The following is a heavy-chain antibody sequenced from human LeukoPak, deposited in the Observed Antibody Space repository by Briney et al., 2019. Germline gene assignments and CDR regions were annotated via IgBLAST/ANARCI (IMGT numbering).Heavy chain of an antibody. V-gene: IGHV3-30*18. J-gene: IGHJ4*02. CDR2: ISYDGSNK. D-gene: IGHD3-10*01. CDR1: GFTFSSYG. CDR3: AKDRHYGSGSYKNYFDY. Sequence: SGGSLRLSCAASGFTFSSYGMHWVRQAPGKGLEWVAVISYDGSNKYYADSVKGRFTISRDNSKNTLYLQMNSLRAEDTAVYYCAKDRHYGSGSYKNYFDYWGQGTLVTVSS.